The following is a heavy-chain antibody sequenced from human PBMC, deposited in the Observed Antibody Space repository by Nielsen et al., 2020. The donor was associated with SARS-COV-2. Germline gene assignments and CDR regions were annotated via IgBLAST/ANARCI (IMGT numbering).Heavy chain of an antibody. J-gene: IGHJ5*02. CDR3: ARANGVAVAGTGWFDP. D-gene: IGHD6-19*01. Sequence: WVRQAPGQGLEWMGRIIPILGIANYAQKFQGRVTITVDKSTSTAYMELSSLRSEDTAVYYCARANGVAVAGTGWFDPWGQGTLVTVSS. CDR2: IIPILGIA. V-gene: IGHV1-69*04.